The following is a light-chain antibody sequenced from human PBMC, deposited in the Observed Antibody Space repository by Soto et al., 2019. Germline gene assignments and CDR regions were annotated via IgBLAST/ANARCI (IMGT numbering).Light chain of an antibody. V-gene: IGKV1-5*01. CDR3: QQYTSYPWT. CDR2: DAS. Sequence: DIQMTQSPSTLSASIGDRVTITCRASQSIRSWLAWYQQKPGKAPKFLIYDASSLESGVPSRFSGSGSGTEFTLTSSSLQPDDFATYYCQQYTSYPWTFGQGTKVEIK. J-gene: IGKJ1*01. CDR1: QSIRSW.